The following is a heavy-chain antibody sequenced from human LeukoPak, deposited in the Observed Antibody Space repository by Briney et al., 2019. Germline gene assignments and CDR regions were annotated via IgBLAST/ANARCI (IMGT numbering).Heavy chain of an antibody. CDR3: ARDPRGYSYGYFDY. CDR1: GFTLSSYS. D-gene: IGHD5-18*01. CDR2: ISSSSSYI. Sequence: GGSLRLSCAASGFTLSSYSMNWVRQAPGKGLEWVSSISSSSSYIYYADSVKGRFTISRDNAKNSLYLQMNSLRAEDTAVYYCARDPRGYSYGYFDYWGQGTLVTVSS. V-gene: IGHV3-21*01. J-gene: IGHJ4*02.